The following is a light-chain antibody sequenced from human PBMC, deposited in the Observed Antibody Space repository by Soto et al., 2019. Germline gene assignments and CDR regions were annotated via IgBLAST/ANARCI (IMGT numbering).Light chain of an antibody. CDR2: YDD. J-gene: IGLJ2*01. CDR1: SSNIGNNA. Sequence: QSVLTQPPSVSEAPRQRVTISCYGRSSNIGNNAVNWYQQLPGKAPKLLIYYDDLLPSGVSDRFSGSKSGTSASLAISGLHSEDEAVYYCAAWDDSLNGLVFGGGTKLTVL. CDR3: AAWDDSLNGLV. V-gene: IGLV1-36*01.